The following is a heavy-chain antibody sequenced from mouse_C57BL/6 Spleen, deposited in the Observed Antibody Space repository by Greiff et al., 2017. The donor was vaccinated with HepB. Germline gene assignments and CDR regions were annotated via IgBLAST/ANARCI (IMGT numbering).Heavy chain of an antibody. CDR2: IDPSDSYT. D-gene: IGHD2-1*01. CDR1: GYTFTSYW. Sequence: VQLQQPGAELVMPGASVKLSCKASGYTFTSYWMHWVKQRPGQGLEWIGEIDPSDSYTNYNQKFKGKSTLTVDKSSSTAYMQLSSLTSEDSAVYYCAILLSPDYWGQGTSVTVSS. CDR3: AILLSPDY. J-gene: IGHJ4*01. V-gene: IGHV1-69*01.